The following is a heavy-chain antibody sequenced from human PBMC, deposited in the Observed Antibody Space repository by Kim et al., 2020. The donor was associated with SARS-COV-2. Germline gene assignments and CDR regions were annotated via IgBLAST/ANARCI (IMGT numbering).Heavy chain of an antibody. D-gene: IGHD3-10*02. V-gene: IGHV1-8*01. CDR2: VHPDGDAT. CDR1: GYNFNSLD. Sequence: ASVKVSCKASGYNFNSLDINWVRQASGQGFEWMGWVHPDGDATGYAQKLQGRVTMTSNISLSTVYMELTNLRSDDTAVYYCATGAEEMSTIFGYWGQRSMVTVS. J-gene: IGHJ4*02. CDR3: ATGAEEMSTIFGY.